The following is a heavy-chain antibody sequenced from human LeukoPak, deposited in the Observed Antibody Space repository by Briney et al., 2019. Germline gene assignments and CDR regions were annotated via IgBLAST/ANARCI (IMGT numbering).Heavy chain of an antibody. V-gene: IGHV3-11*01. J-gene: IGHJ4*02. CDR3: VRAISSYYPL. CDR1: GFTFSDYY. D-gene: IGHD3-3*01. CDR2: ISSSVSTI. Sequence: GGSLRLSCRASGFTFSDYYMNWIRQAPGKGLEWLSYISSSVSTIYYADSVKGRFTISRDNAKNSLYLQMNSLRAEDTAVYYCVRAISSYYPLWGQGTLVTVSS.